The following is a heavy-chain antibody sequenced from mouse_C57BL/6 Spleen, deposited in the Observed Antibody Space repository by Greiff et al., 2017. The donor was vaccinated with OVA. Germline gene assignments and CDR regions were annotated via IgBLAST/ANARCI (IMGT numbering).Heavy chain of an antibody. D-gene: IGHD2-3*01. CDR1: GFTFSNYW. Sequence: EVQRVESGGGLVQPGGSMKLSCVASGFTFSNYWMNWVRQSPEKGLEWVAQIRLKSDNYATHYAESVKGRFTISRDDSKSSVYLQMNNLRAEDTGIYYCTGGGLLPSYYYAMDYWGQGTSVTVSS. J-gene: IGHJ4*01. V-gene: IGHV6-3*01. CDR3: TGGGLLPSYYYAMDY. CDR2: IRLKSDNYAT.